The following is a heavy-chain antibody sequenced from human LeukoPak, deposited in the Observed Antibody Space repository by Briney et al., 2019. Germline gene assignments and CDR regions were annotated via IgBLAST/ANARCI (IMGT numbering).Heavy chain of an antibody. J-gene: IGHJ4*02. V-gene: IGHV1-2*02. CDR1: GYTFTGYY. Sequence: ASVKVSCKASGYTFTGYYMHWVRQAPGQGLEWMGWINPNSGGTNYAQKFQGRVTMTRDTSISTAYMELSRLRSDDTVVYYCARGRAARFYFDYWGQGTLVTVSS. D-gene: IGHD6-6*01. CDR2: INPNSGGT. CDR3: ARGRAARFYFDY.